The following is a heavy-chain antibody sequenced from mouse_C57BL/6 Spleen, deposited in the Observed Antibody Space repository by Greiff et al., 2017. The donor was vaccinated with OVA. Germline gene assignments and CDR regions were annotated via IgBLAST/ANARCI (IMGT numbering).Heavy chain of an antibody. CDR3: ASHYGSSIDWYFDV. CDR1: GYTFTSYW. CDR2: INPSNGGT. Sequence: QQPGTELVKPGASVKLSCKASGYTFTSYWMHWVKQRPGQGLEWIGNINPSNGGTNYNEKFKSKATLTVDKSSSTAYMQLSSLTSEDSAVYYCASHYGSSIDWYFDVWGTGTTVTVSS. J-gene: IGHJ1*03. V-gene: IGHV1-53*01. D-gene: IGHD1-1*01.